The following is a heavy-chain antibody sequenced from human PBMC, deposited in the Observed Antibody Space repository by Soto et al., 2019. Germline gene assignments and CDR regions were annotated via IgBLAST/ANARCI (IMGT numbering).Heavy chain of an antibody. J-gene: IGHJ4*02. CDR3: ARRSRLRLLDS. V-gene: IGHV3-11*01. CDR1: GFTFSDYY. D-gene: IGHD5-12*01. Sequence: QVLLEESGGGLVKPGGSLRLSCAASGFTFSDYYMHWFRQAPGKGLEWVSHISGGGDTIYYADSVKGRFTISRDNVQNSLYLQMNSLRADDTAVYYCARRSRLRLLDSWGQGTLVTVSS. CDR2: ISGGGDTI.